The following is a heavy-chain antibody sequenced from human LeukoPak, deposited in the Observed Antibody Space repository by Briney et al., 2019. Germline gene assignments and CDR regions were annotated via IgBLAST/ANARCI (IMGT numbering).Heavy chain of an antibody. V-gene: IGHV1-69*13. D-gene: IGHD4-11*01. Sequence: SVEVSCKASGGTFSSYAISWVRQAPGQGLEWMGGIIPIFGTANYAQKFQGRVTITADESTSTAYMELSSLRSEDTAVYYCARRGGLQPRVDYFYMDVWGKGTTVTVSS. CDR1: GGTFSSYA. J-gene: IGHJ6*03. CDR2: IIPIFGTA. CDR3: ARRGGLQPRVDYFYMDV.